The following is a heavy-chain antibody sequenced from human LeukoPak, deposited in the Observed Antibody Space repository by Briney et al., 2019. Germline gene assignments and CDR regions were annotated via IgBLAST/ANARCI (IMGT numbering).Heavy chain of an antibody. CDR1: GYTFTSYG. CDR3: ARVSSSIAARYYYYYYMDV. J-gene: IGHJ6*03. CDR2: ISAYNGNT. Sequence: ASVKVSCKASGYTFTSYGISWVRQAPGQGLEWMGWISAYNGNTNYAQKLRGRVTMTTDTSTSTAYMELRSLRSDDTAVYYCARVSSSIAARYYYYYYMDVWGKGTTVTVSS. D-gene: IGHD6-6*01. V-gene: IGHV1-18*01.